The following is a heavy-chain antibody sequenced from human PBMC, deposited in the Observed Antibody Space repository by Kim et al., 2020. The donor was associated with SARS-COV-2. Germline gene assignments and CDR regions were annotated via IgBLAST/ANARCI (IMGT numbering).Heavy chain of an antibody. D-gene: IGHD1-26*01. V-gene: IGHV3-30*18. Sequence: GGSLRLSCAASGFTFNTYGMHWVRQAPGKGLEWVAVISYDGSNKYYADSVKGRFTISRDNSKNTLYLQMNSLRIEDTAVYYCAKSFSGSYFGYDYWGQGTLVPGSS. CDR1: GFTFNTYG. J-gene: IGHJ4*02. CDR2: ISYDGSNK. CDR3: AKSFSGSYFGYDY.